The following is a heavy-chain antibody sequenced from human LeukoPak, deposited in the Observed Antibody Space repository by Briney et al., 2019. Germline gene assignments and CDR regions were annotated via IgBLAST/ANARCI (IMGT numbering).Heavy chain of an antibody. CDR2: IYYSGST. Sequence: SQTLSLTCTVSGDSISSANYYWSWVRQPPGKGLEWIGYIYYSGSTYYNPSLKSRVTISSDMSKNQFSLKLSSVTAADTAVYYCARDRKYYDFWSGYSDVWGQGTVVTVSS. V-gene: IGHV4-30-4*01. D-gene: IGHD3-3*01. CDR1: GDSISSANYY. CDR3: ARDRKYYDFWSGYSDV. J-gene: IGHJ3*01.